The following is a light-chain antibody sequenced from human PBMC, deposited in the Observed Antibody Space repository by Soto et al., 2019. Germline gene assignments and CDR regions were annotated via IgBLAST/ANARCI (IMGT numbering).Light chain of an antibody. CDR3: QQYTSYWT. CDR2: DAS. CDR1: QTISSW. V-gene: IGKV1-5*01. J-gene: IGKJ1*01. Sequence: DIQMTQSPSTLSGSVGDRVTITCRASQTISSWLAWYQQKPGKAPKLLIYDASTLEGGVPSRFSGSGSGTEFTLTISSLQPDDYATYYCQQYTSYWTFGQGTKVDI.